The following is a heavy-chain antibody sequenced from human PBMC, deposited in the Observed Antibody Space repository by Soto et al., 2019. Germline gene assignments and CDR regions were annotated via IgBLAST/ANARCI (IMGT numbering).Heavy chain of an antibody. Sequence: SETLSLTCTVSGGSISNYYWSWIRQPPGKGLEWIGYVYYRGTTNYNPSLKSRVTISVDTSKNQFSLKMNSVTAADTAVYFCTRAPSAYSRGYGMDVWGQGTPVTVSS. CDR1: GGSISNYY. J-gene: IGHJ6*02. CDR2: VYYRGTT. CDR3: TRAPSAYSRGYGMDV. V-gene: IGHV4-59*01. D-gene: IGHD5-18*01.